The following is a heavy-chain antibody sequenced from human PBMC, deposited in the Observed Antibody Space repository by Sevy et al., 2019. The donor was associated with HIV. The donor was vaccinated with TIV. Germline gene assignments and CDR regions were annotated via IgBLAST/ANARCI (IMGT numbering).Heavy chain of an antibody. CDR2: INPNSGGT. D-gene: IGHD2-2*03. CDR3: ASVRVGYCSSTSCRSYYYYGMDV. Sequence: ASVKVSCKASGYTFTGYYMHWVRQAPGQGLESMGWINPNSGGTNYAQKFQGRVTMTRDTSISTAYMELSRLRSDDMAVYYCASVRVGYCSSTSCRSYYYYGMDVWGQGTTVTVSS. J-gene: IGHJ6*02. V-gene: IGHV1-2*02. CDR1: GYTFTGYY.